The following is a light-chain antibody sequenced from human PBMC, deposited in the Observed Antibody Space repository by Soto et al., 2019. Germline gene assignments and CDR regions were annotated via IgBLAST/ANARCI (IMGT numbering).Light chain of an antibody. CDR2: LEGSGIY. V-gene: IGLV4-60*02. Sequence: QPVLTQPSSASASLGSSIKLTCTLSSGHTNDIIAWHQQQAGKAPRYLMKLEGSGIYDKGSAVSDRFSGSSSGADRYLIISNLQFEDEADYYCETGDTNTWVFGGGTKVTVL. CDR1: SGHTNDI. CDR3: ETGDTNTWV. J-gene: IGLJ3*02.